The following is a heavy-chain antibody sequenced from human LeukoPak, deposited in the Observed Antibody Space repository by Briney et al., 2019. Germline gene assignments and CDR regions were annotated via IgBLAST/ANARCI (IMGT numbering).Heavy chain of an antibody. Sequence: SETLSLTCTVPVGSIIKYYWFWIRQPPGKGLEWIGYIYYSGSTNYNPSLNSRVTISVDTSKNQLSVKLSSVTAAVTAVYYCARHPSSGWYSFDYWGQGILVTVSS. CDR2: IYYSGST. V-gene: IGHV4-59*08. CDR1: VGSIIKYY. CDR3: ARHPSSGWYSFDY. J-gene: IGHJ4*02. D-gene: IGHD6-19*01.